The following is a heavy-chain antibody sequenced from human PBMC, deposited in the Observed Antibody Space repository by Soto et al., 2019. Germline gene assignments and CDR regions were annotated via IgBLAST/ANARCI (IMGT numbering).Heavy chain of an antibody. Sequence: SETLSLTCTVSGGSISTYYWSWIRQPAGKGLEWIGRIDTSGNTNYNPSLKSRVTMSVDTSKKQFSLKLTSVTASDTAVYYCARYSSNWFQTEGMDVWGQGTTVTVSS. CDR1: GGSISTYY. D-gene: IGHD6-13*01. J-gene: IGHJ6*02. CDR3: ARYSSNWFQTEGMDV. CDR2: IDTSGNT. V-gene: IGHV4-4*07.